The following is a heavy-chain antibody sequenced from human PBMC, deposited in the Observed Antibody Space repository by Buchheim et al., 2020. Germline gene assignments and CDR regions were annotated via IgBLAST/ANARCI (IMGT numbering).Heavy chain of an antibody. Sequence: VQLVESGGGLVQPGGSLRLSCEVSGFTFSNYWMTWVRQAPGKGLEWVAVIWYDGSNKYYADSVKGRFTISRDNSKNTLYLQMNSLRAEDTAVYYCARSRYGSRSYSDYWGQGTL. V-gene: IGHV3-33*08. CDR1: GFTFSNYW. D-gene: IGHD3-10*01. CDR2: IWYDGSNK. J-gene: IGHJ4*02. CDR3: ARSRYGSRSYSDY.